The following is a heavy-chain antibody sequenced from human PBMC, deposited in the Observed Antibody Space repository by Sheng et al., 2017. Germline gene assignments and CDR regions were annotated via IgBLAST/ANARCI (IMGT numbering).Heavy chain of an antibody. CDR3: ARDWAGWMSAGY. J-gene: IGHJ4*02. CDR1: GYTFSNYG. Sequence: QVQLVQSGAEVKKPGASVKVSCKASGYTFSNYGVSWVRQAPGQGLEWMGWISGKNGNSHYGQQFQGRVSLTTDTSTDTAYMELRSLRSDDTAVYYCARDWAGWMSAGYWGQGTLVIVSS. D-gene: IGHD5-12*01. V-gene: IGHV1-18*01. CDR2: ISGKNGNS.